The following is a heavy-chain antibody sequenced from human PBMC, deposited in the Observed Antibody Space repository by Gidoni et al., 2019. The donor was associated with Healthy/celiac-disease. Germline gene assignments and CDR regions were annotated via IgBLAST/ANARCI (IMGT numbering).Heavy chain of an antibody. D-gene: IGHD3-22*01. CDR2: IYHSGST. V-gene: IGHV4-30-2*01. J-gene: IGHJ4*02. CDR1: GGSISSGGYS. CDR3: ARETPLENYYDSSGYFDY. Sequence: QLQLQESGSGLVKPSQTLSLTCAVSGGSISSGGYSWSWIRQPPGKGLEWIGYIYHSGSTYYNPSLKSRVTISVDRSKNQFSLKLSSVTAADTAVYYCARETPLENYYDSSGYFDYWGQGTLVTVSS.